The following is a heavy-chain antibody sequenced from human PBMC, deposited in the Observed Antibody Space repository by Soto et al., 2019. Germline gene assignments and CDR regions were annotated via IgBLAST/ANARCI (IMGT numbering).Heavy chain of an antibody. J-gene: IGHJ6*02. D-gene: IGHD1-1*01. V-gene: IGHV1-69*12. CDR2: IIPIFGTA. Sequence: QVQLVQSGAEVKKPGSSVKVSCKASGGTFSSYAISWVRQAPGQGLEWMGGIIPIFGTANYAQKFQGRVTITADESTSTAYMELSSLRSEDTAVYYCARHSGLERGHYYDGMDVWGQGTTVTVSS. CDR3: ARHSGLERGHYYDGMDV. CDR1: GGTFSSYA.